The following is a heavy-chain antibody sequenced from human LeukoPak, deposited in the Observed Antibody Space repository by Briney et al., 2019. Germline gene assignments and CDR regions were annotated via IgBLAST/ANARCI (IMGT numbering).Heavy chain of an antibody. Sequence: GGSLRLSCAVSGFSVSSNGMSWVRQAPGKGLEGISAISVNGEIAYYAASVKVRFIISRDNSKNTLYLQLSSLRAEDTAVYYCAQGYGSGWYPCWGQGSLVSVSS. J-gene: IGHJ4*02. CDR2: ISVNGEIA. V-gene: IGHV3-23*01. D-gene: IGHD6-19*01. CDR3: AQGYGSGWYPC. CDR1: GFSVSSNG.